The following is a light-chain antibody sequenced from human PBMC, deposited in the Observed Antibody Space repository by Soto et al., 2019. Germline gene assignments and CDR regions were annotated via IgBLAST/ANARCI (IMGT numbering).Light chain of an antibody. V-gene: IGLV2-23*01. J-gene: IGLJ1*01. Sequence: LTQPASVSGSPGQSITISCTGTSNDVGSYNLVSWYQHHPGKAPKHMIFEGSKRPSGVSNRFSGSKSGNTASLTFFGLQAEDEADFYCCSYAGSNYYVFGTGTKVTVL. CDR2: EGS. CDR3: CSYAGSNYYV. CDR1: SNDVGSYNL.